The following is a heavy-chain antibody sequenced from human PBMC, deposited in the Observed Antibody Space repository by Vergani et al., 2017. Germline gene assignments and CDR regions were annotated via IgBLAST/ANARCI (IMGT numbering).Heavy chain of an antibody. V-gene: IGHV3-15*01. D-gene: IGHD2-15*01. CDR3: YIAYHDY. J-gene: IGHJ4*02. Sequence: EVQVVESGGGLIKPGGSLRLSCVVSGITFKNAWINWVRQAPGKGLEWIGRIRSKNDGGTADYAAPLKGRFTISRDDSKDSAFLLVNNLKTEDTAVYFCYIAYHDYWGQGTLVTVSS. CDR2: IRSKNDGGTA. CDR1: GITFKNAW.